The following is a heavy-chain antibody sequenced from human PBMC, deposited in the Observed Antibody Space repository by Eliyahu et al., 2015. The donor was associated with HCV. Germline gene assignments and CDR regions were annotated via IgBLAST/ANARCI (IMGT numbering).Heavy chain of an antibody. CDR2: IRSKAYGGTT. V-gene: IGHV3-49*05. CDR3: TMYYFGSGNFYSTNGFDI. D-gene: IGHD3-10*01. Sequence: EVQLVESGGGLVKPGRSLRLSCTASGFTFGDXTINWLRQAPGKGLEWVGFIRSKAYGGTTENAASVKGRFIISRDDSKSIAYLQLNSLKTEDTAVYYCTMYYFGSGNFYSTNGFDIWGQGTMVTVSS. J-gene: IGHJ3*02. CDR1: GFTFGDXT.